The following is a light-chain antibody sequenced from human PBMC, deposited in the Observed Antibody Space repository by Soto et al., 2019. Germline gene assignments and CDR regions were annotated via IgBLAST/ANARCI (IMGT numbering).Light chain of an antibody. CDR1: QSVSSN. J-gene: IGKJ1*01. CDR2: GAL. CDR3: QQYNNWPRT. V-gene: IGKV3-15*01. Sequence: EIEMTQSPATLSVSPGERAILSCRASQSVSSNLAWYQQKPGQAPRLLIYGALTRATGVPARFSGSGSGTEFTLTISSLQSEDFALYYCQQYNNWPRTFGQGTKVDIK.